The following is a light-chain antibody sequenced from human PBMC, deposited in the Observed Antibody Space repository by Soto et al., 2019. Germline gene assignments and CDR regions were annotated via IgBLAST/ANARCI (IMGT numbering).Light chain of an antibody. CDR1: QSINIL. V-gene: IGKV1-5*03. J-gene: IGKJ1*01. Sequence: DIHLTQSPSTLSASVGDRVTITCRASQSINILLAWYQQKPGKAPNLLIYMTSTLETGVPSRFSGSGSGTEFTLTISSLQPDDSATHYCQHYNDFSWPSGQGTKVEIK. CDR3: QHYNDFSWP. CDR2: MTS.